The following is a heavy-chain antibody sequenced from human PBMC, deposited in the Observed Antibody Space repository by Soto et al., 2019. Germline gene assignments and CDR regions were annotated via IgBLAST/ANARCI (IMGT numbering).Heavy chain of an antibody. J-gene: IGHJ6*02. CDR3: ARDLSLYYDFWSGSSTYGMDV. CDR1: GFTFSSYS. D-gene: IGHD3-3*01. V-gene: IGHV3-21*01. Sequence: PGGSLRLSCAASGFTFSSYSINWVRQAPGKGLEWVSSISSSSSYIYYADSVKGRFTISRDNAKNSLYLQMNSLRAEDTAVYYCARDLSLYYDFWSGSSTYGMDVWGQGTTVTVSS. CDR2: ISSSSSYI.